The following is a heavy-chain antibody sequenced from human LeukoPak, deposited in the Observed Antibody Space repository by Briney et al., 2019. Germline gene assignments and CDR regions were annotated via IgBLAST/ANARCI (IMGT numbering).Heavy chain of an antibody. V-gene: IGHV1-8*01. CDR3: ARDMPRMKYSSSWLNYYYYYGMDV. Sequence: ASVKVSCKASRYTFTSYDINWVRQATGQGLEWMGWMNPNSGNTGYAQKFQGRVTMTRNTSISTAYMELSSLRSEDTAVYYCARDMPRMKYSSSWLNYYYYYGMDVWGQGTTVTVSS. D-gene: IGHD6-13*01. CDR2: MNPNSGNT. CDR1: RYTFTSYD. J-gene: IGHJ6*02.